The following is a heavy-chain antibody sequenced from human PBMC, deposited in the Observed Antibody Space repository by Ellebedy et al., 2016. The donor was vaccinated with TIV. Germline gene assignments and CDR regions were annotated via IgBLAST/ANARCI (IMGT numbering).Heavy chain of an antibody. V-gene: IGHV3-23*01. Sequence: GESLKISCAASGFTFSNYAMNWVRQAPGKGLEWVSVISGSGASTYYADSVKGRFTISRDNSKNTLYLQINSLRAEDTAVYYCARDRGSHDGFDIWGQGTMVTVSS. CDR1: GFTFSNYA. J-gene: IGHJ3*02. D-gene: IGHD1-26*01. CDR3: ARDRGSHDGFDI. CDR2: ISGSGAST.